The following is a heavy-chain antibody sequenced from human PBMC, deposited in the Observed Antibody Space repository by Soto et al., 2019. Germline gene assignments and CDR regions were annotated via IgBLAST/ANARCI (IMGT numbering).Heavy chain of an antibody. Sequence: GGSLRLSCAASGFTFSSYWMHWVRQAPGKGLVWVSRINSDGSSTRYADSVKGRFTISRDNAKNTLYLQMNSLRAEDTAVYYCARTPYYYGMDVWGQGTTVTVSS. CDR1: GFTFSSYW. CDR3: ARTPYYYGMDV. J-gene: IGHJ6*02. V-gene: IGHV3-74*01. CDR2: INSDGSST.